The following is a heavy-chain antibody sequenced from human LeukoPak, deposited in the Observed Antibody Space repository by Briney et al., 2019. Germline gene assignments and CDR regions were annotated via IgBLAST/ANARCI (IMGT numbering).Heavy chain of an antibody. CDR2: IDYIGNT. CDR3: ARTVLAAASVFDY. J-gene: IGHJ4*02. D-gene: IGHD6-25*01. CDR1: GGSVSGGTYY. V-gene: IGHV4-61*01. Sequence: SETLSLTCTVSGGSVSGGTYYWSWIRQPPGKGLEWIGYIDYIGNTNYNPSLKSRVTISVGTSKNQFSLKLTSVTAADTAVYYCARTVLAAASVFDYWGQGTLVTVSS.